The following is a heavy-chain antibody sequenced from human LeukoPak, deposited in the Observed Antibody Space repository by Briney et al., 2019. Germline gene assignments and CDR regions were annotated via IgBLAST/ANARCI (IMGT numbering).Heavy chain of an antibody. CDR2: INHSGST. J-gene: IGHJ4*02. D-gene: IGHD4-11*01. Sequence: SETLSLTCAVYGGSFSGYYWSWIRQPPGKGLEGIGEINHSGSTNYNPSLKSRVTISVDTSKNQFSLKLSSVTAADTAVYYCASGLYSGIFDYWGQGTLVTVSS. CDR3: ASGLYSGIFDY. V-gene: IGHV4-34*01. CDR1: GGSFSGYY.